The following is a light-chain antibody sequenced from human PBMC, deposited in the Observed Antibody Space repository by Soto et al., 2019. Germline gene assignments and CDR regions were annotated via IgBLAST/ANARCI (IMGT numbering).Light chain of an antibody. CDR1: QSVDTF. J-gene: IGKJ2*01. CDR2: DTS. Sequence: EIVLTQSPATLSLSPGERATLSCRASQSVDTFLAWYQQKPGRTPRLLIYDTSNRATGIPPRFSGTGSGPDFTLTISRLEPEDFAVYYCQVRTDWPPFMYSFGQGTKLEVK. CDR3: QVRTDWPPFMYS. V-gene: IGKV3-11*01.